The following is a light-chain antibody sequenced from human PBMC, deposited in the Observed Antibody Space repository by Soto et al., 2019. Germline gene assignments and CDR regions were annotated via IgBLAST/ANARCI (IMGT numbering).Light chain of an antibody. CDR2: RND. CDR3: AAWDDSLSAWV. Sequence: QSVLTQAPSASATPGQRVIISCSGSSSDFGRNYVHWYQHFPGTAPKLLIYRNDERPSGVPDRFSGSKSGTSASLAISGLRSEDEADYYWAAWDDSLSAWVFGGGNKVTV. V-gene: IGLV1-47*01. CDR1: SSDFGRNY. J-gene: IGLJ3*02.